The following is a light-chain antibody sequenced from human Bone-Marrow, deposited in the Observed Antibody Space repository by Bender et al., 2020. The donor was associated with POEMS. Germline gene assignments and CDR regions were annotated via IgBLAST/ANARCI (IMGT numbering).Light chain of an antibody. Sequence: SYELTQPPSVSVSPGQTATITCSGEKLGEENACLYQQKPGQSPVVVIYQDTKLPSGIPERFSGSTSGNTASLTISGTQTMDEADYYCQSWGSNTAVFGGGTKLTVL. V-gene: IGLV3-1*01. CDR3: QSWGSNTAV. J-gene: IGLJ2*01. CDR1: KLGEEN. CDR2: QDT.